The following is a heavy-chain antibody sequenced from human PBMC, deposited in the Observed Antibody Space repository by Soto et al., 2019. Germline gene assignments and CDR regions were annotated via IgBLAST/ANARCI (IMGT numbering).Heavy chain of an antibody. V-gene: IGHV4-34*01. CDR2: INHSGST. CDR1: GGSFSGYY. D-gene: IGHD1-7*01. J-gene: IGHJ4*02. Sequence: SETLSLTCAVYGGSFSGYYWSWIRQPPGKGLEWIGEINHSGSTNYNPSLKSRVTISVDTSKNQFSLKLSSVTAADTAVYYCARGGITGTRATHFDYWGQGTLVTVSS. CDR3: ARGGITGTRATHFDY.